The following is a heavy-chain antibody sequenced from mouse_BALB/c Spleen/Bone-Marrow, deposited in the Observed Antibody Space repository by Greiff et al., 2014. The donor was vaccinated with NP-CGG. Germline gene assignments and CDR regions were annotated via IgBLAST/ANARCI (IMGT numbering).Heavy chain of an antibody. CDR3: AREVHYAINY. J-gene: IGHJ4*01. V-gene: IGHV14-3*02. CDR2: IDPANGNT. D-gene: IGHD5-1*01. CDR1: GFNIKDTY. Sequence: EVQLQQSGAELVKPGASVKLSCTASGFNIKDTYMHWVKQRPEQGLEWIGRIDPANGNTKYDPKFQGKATITADTSSNRAYLRLSRLTSEDTAVYYCAREVHYAINYRGEGTSVAVSS.